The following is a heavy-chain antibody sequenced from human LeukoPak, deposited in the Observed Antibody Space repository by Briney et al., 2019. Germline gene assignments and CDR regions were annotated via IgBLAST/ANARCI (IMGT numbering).Heavy chain of an antibody. Sequence: ASVKVSCKASGYTFTSYYMHWVRQAPGQGLEWMGIINPSGGSTSYAQKLQGRVTMTTDTSTSTAYMELRSLRSDDTAVYYCARDIGYYDSSGYSGDYWGQGTLVTVSS. J-gene: IGHJ4*02. CDR1: GYTFTSYY. V-gene: IGHV1-46*01. CDR3: ARDIGYYDSSGYSGDY. CDR2: INPSGGST. D-gene: IGHD3-22*01.